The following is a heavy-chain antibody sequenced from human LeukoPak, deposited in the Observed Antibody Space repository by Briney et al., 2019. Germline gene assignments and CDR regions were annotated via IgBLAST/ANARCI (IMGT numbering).Heavy chain of an antibody. V-gene: IGHV3-53*01. Sequence: PGGSLRLSCAASGFTFSDNYLSWVRQAPGKGLQWVSFINSGGYTSYADSVKGRFTISRDNSKNTLYLQLNNLRADDTAVYYRARRPVNAYSFDSWGQGTLVTVSS. CDR2: INSGGYT. CDR1: GFTFSDNY. D-gene: IGHD3-16*01. CDR3: ARRPVNAYSFDS. J-gene: IGHJ4*02.